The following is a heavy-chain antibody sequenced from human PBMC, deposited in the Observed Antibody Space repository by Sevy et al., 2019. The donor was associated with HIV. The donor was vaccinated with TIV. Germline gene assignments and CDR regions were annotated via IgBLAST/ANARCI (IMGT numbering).Heavy chain of an antibody. J-gene: IGHJ4*02. V-gene: IGHV3-21*01. Sequence: GGSLRLSCAASAFTFSSYSMIWVRQAPGKGLEWVSSISGRGGYIYYADSVKGRFTISRDNAKNSLYLQMNSLRAEDKAIYYCARAEAMAGYFFDYWGQGILVTVSS. CDR3: ARAEAMAGYFFDY. D-gene: IGHD6-19*01. CDR2: ISGRGGYI. CDR1: AFTFSSYS.